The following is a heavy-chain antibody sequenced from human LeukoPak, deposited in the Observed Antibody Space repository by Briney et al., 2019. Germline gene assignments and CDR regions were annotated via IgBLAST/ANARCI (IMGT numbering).Heavy chain of an antibody. J-gene: IGHJ4*02. V-gene: IGHV5-51*01. D-gene: IGHD4-17*01. Sequence: GESLKISCKGSGYSFTSYWIGWVRQLPGKGLEWTGVIYPGGSDTRYSPSFQGQVTISADKSSSTAYLQWSSLKASDTAMYYCARQVDDCGDYDYFDYWGQGTLVTVSS. CDR2: IYPGGSDT. CDR1: GYSFTSYW. CDR3: ARQVDDCGDYDYFDY.